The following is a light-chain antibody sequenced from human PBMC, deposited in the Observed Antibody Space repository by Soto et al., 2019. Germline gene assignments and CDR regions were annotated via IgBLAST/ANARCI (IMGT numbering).Light chain of an antibody. CDR2: AAS. Sequence: DIQMTQSPSSLSASVGDRVTITCRASQSISSYLNWYQQKPGKAPKLLIYAASSLQSGVPSRFSGSGSGTDFTLTISSLQTEDFENYYCQQSYSTPTEWTFGQGTKVDIK. V-gene: IGKV1-39*01. CDR1: QSISSY. J-gene: IGKJ1*01. CDR3: QQSYSTPTEWT.